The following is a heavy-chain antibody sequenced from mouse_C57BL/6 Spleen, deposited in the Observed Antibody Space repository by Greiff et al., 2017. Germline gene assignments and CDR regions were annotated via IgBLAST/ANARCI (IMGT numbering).Heavy chain of an antibody. V-gene: IGHV1-52*01. CDR3: AREGGNYEDGEGDWFAY. J-gene: IGHJ3*01. D-gene: IGHD2-1*01. Sequence: QVQLQQPGAELVRPGSSVKMSCKASGYTFTSYWMNWVKQRPIQGLEWIGNIDPSASVTHYNQKFKDKATLTVDKSSSTAYMPLSSLTSEDSAVYYCAREGGNYEDGEGDWFAYWGQGTLVTVSA. CDR2: IDPSASVT. CDR1: GYTFTSYW.